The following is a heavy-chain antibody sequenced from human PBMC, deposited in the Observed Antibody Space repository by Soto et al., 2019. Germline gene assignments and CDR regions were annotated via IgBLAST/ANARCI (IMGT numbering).Heavy chain of an antibody. V-gene: IGHV4-39*01. CDR2: IYYSGST. CDR3: ARRYDYIYDY. Sequence: SETLSLTCTVSGGSTSSSSYYWGWIRQPPGKGLEWIGSIYYSGSTYYNPSLKSRVTISVDTSKNQFSLKLSSVTAADTAVYYCARRYDYIYDYWGQGTLVTVSS. CDR1: GGSTSSSSYY. J-gene: IGHJ4*02. D-gene: IGHD3-22*01.